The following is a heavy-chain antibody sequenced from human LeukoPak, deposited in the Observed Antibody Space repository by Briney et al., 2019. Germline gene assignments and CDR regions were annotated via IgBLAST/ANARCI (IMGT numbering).Heavy chain of an antibody. D-gene: IGHD2-2*01. V-gene: IGHV1-2*02. J-gene: IGHJ4*02. CDR3: ARLADCSSSSCRSFDY. CDR1: GYPFTGYY. CDR2: INPNSGFT. Sequence: ASVKVSCKASGYPFTGYYLHWVRQAPGQGLEWIGWINPNSGFTNYAQKFQGRVTMTRDTSISTAYMELSRLRSDDTAVYYCARLADCSSSSCRSFDYWGQGTLVTVSS.